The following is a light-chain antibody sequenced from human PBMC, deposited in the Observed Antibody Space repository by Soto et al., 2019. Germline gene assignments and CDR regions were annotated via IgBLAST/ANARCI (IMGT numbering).Light chain of an antibody. Sequence: QSVLTQPASVPGSPGQSITISCTGTSSDVGGYNYVSWYQQHPGKAPKLMIYEVSNRPSGVSNRFSDSKSGNTASLTISGLQAEDEADYYCSSYTSSSTYVFGTGTKVTVL. V-gene: IGLV2-14*01. CDR1: SSDVGGYNY. CDR2: EVS. CDR3: SSYTSSSTYV. J-gene: IGLJ1*01.